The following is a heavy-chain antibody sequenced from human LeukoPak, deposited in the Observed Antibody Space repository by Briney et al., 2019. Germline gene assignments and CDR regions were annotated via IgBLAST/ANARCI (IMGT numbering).Heavy chain of an antibody. CDR2: IRYDGSNK. V-gene: IGHV3-30*02. CDR3: AKDRVTMVRGVIGY. Sequence: GRSLRLSCAASGFTFSSYAMHWVRQAPGKGLEWVAFIRYDGSNKYYADSVKGRFTISRDNSKNTLYLQMNSLRAEDTAVYYCAKDRVTMVRGVIGYWGQGTLVTVSS. D-gene: IGHD3-10*01. CDR1: GFTFSSYA. J-gene: IGHJ4*02.